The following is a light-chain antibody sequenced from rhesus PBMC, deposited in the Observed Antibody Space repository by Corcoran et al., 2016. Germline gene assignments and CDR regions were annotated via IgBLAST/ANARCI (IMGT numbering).Light chain of an antibody. CDR1: QNIYSN. V-gene: IGKV1S12*01. J-gene: IGKJ4*01. Sequence: DIQMTQSPSALSASVGDRVTISCRASQNIYSNLAWYQQKPGKAPKLLIYAASSLQNGIPSRFSGIGSETELPLTISSLRPEDSGAYYGQHYYDNPLTFGGGTKVELK. CDR2: AAS. CDR3: QHYYDNPLT.